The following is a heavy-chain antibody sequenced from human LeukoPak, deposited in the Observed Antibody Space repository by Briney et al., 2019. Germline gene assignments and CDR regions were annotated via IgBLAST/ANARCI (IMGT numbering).Heavy chain of an antibody. Sequence: GGSLRLSCAASGFTLSSFEMNWVRQAPGKGLVWVSRINSDGSSTSYADSVKGRFTISRDNAKNTLYLQMNSLRAEDTAVYYCARGPPWYFDLWGRGTLVTVSS. J-gene: IGHJ2*01. CDR3: ARGPPWYFDL. CDR1: GFTLSSFE. V-gene: IGHV3-74*01. D-gene: IGHD6-25*01. CDR2: INSDGSST.